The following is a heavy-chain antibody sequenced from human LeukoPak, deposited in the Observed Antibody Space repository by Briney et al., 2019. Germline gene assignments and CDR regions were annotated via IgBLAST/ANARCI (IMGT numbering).Heavy chain of an antibody. CDR1: GFTFSSYA. D-gene: IGHD3-10*01. CDR2: IGGSGGST. V-gene: IGHV3-23*01. Sequence: PGGSLRLSCAASGFTFSSYAMSWVRQAPGKGLEWVSAIGGSGGSTYYADSVKGRFTISRDNSKNTLYLQMNSLRAEDTAVYYCAKLGLTVRGRAPNWFDPWGQGTLVTVSS. J-gene: IGHJ5*02. CDR3: AKLGLTVRGRAPNWFDP.